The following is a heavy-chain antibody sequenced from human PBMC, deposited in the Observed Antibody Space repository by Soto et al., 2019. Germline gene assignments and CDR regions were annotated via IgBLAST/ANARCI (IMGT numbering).Heavy chain of an antibody. Sequence: PGESLKISCKGSGYSFTSYWIGWVRQMPGKGLEWMGIIYPGDSDTRYSPSFQGQVTISADKSISTAYLQWSSLKASDTAMYYCAVYCSGTSCYSPWFDPWGQGTLVTVSS. D-gene: IGHD2-2*01. CDR2: IYPGDSDT. V-gene: IGHV5-51*01. CDR1: GYSFTSYW. CDR3: AVYCSGTSCYSPWFDP. J-gene: IGHJ5*02.